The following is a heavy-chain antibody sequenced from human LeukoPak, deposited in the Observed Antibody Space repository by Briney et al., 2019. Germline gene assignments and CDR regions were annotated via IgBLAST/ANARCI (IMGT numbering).Heavy chain of an antibody. V-gene: IGHV3-21*01. CDR3: ARDVVTRILVCLGYYYGMDV. CDR1: GLTYSSYT. D-gene: IGHD2-15*01. J-gene: IGHJ6*02. CDR2: ISSSSSSI. Sequence: PGRSLRLFCAASGLTYSSYTKKWVRQPPGKGLEWGSSISSSSSSINPADTVTGRFTISRDNAKNSLYLQMNSLRAEDTAVYYCARDVVTRILVCLGYYYGMDVWGQGTTVTVSS.